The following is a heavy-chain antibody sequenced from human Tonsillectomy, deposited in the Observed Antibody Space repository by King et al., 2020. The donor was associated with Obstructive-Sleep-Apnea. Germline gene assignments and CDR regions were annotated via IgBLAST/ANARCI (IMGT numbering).Heavy chain of an antibody. D-gene: IGHD6-19*01. J-gene: IGHJ4*02. Sequence: VQLVESGGGLVQPGRSLRLSCAASGFTFNDYAMHWVRQAPGKGLEWVSGINWNSGSIGYADSVKGRFTISRDNAKNSLYLQMNSLRAEDTALYYCAKDLSSGWYRGADSWGQGTLVTVSS. V-gene: IGHV3-9*01. CDR1: GFTFNDYA. CDR3: AKDLSSGWYRGADS. CDR2: INWNSGSI.